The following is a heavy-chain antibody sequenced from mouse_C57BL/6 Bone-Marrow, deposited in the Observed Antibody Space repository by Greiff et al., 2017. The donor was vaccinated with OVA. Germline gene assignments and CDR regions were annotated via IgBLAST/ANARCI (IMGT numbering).Heavy chain of an antibody. Sequence: QVTLKVSGPELVKPGASVKISCKASGYSFTSYYIHWVKQRPGQGLEWIGWIYPGSGNTKYNEKFKGKATLTADTSSSTAYMQLSSLTSEDSAVYYCARSNWDDYWGQGTTLTVSS. J-gene: IGHJ2*01. CDR3: ARSNWDDY. CDR2: IYPGSGNT. D-gene: IGHD4-1*02. V-gene: IGHV1-66*01. CDR1: GYSFTSYY.